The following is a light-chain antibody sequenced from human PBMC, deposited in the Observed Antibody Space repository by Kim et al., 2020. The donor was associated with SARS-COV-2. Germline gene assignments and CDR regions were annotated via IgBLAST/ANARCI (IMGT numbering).Light chain of an antibody. CDR2: KSS. J-gene: IGKJ4*01. Sequence: ASVGDTVTITYRASQSINSWLAWHQQKPGKAPKVLIYKSSTLESGVPSRFSGSGSGTEFTLTISSLQPDDFATYYCQQYNTPPLTFGGGTKVDIK. CDR1: QSINSW. CDR3: QQYNTPPLT. V-gene: IGKV1-5*03.